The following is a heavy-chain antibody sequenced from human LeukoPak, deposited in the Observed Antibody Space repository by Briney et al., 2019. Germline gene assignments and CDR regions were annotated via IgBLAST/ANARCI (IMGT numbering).Heavy chain of an antibody. Sequence: GGSLRLSCAASGFTFSSYAMSWVRQAPGKGLVWVSRINSDGSSTSYADSVKGRFTISRDNAKNTLYLQMNSLRAEDTAVYYCARDRVVGATLDYWGQGTLVTVSS. CDR3: ARDRVVGATLDY. CDR1: GFTFSSYA. CDR2: INSDGSST. J-gene: IGHJ4*02. D-gene: IGHD1-26*01. V-gene: IGHV3-74*01.